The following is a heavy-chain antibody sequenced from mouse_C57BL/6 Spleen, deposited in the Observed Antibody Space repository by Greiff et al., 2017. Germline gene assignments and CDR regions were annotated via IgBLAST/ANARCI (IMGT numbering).Heavy chain of an antibody. CDR2: ISSGGSYT. CDR3: ARPSYDCYSFDY. D-gene: IGHD2-3*01. J-gene: IGHJ2*01. V-gene: IGHV5-6*01. Sequence: EVMLVESGGDLVKPGGSLKLSCAASGFTFSSYGMSWVRQTPDKRLEWVATISSGGSYTYYPDSVKGRFTISRDNAKNTLYLQMSSLKSEDTAMYDCARPSYDCYSFDYWGQGTTLTVSS. CDR1: GFTFSSYG.